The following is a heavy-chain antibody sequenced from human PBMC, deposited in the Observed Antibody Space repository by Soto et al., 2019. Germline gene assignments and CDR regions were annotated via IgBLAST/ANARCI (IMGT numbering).Heavy chain of an antibody. CDR2: ISGTSGGS. Sequence: GGSLRLSCAASGFTFDNYAMTWVRQAPGRGLEWVSSISGTSGGSHYTDSVKGRFTISRDNSKNTLYLQMNRLRAEDTAVYYCAKSPTFSDENFDSWGQGALLTVSS. J-gene: IGHJ4*02. CDR3: AKSPTFSDENFDS. CDR1: GFTFDNYA. D-gene: IGHD1-1*01. V-gene: IGHV3-23*01.